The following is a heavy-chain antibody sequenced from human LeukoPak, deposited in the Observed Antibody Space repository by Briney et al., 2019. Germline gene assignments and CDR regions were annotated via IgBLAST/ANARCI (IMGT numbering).Heavy chain of an antibody. CDR3: ARGIHLDAFDI. CDR1: GGSISSYY. D-gene: IGHD2-21*01. J-gene: IGHJ3*02. Sequence: SETLSLTCTVSGGSISSYYWSWIRQPPGKGLEWIGYIYYSGSTNYNPSLKSRVTISVDTSKNQFSLKLSSVTAADTAVYYCARGIHLDAFDIWGQGTMVTVSS. V-gene: IGHV4-59*01. CDR2: IYYSGST.